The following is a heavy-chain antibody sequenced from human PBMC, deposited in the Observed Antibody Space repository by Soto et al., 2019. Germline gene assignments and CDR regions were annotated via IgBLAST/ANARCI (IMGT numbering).Heavy chain of an antibody. CDR3: ATSIMANGAFDI. Sequence: ASVKVSCKASGYTFTSYGISWVRQAPGQGLEWMGWISAYNGNTNYAQKLQGRVTMTTDTSTSTAYMELRSLRSDDTAVYYCATSIMANGAFDIWGQGTMVTVSS. V-gene: IGHV1-18*01. D-gene: IGHD3-16*01. J-gene: IGHJ3*02. CDR2: ISAYNGNT. CDR1: GYTFTSYG.